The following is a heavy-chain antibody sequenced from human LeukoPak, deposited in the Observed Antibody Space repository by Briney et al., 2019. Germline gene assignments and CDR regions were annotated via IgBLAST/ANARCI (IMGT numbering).Heavy chain of an antibody. Sequence: GGSLRLSCAASGFTFSSYVMSWVRQAPGKGLEWVSAISGSGGSTYYADSVKGRFTVSRDNTKNTLYLQMNSLRAEDTAVYYCARRGSGTYYNGFPLDCWGQGALVTVSS. D-gene: IGHD3-10*01. CDR2: ISGSGGST. CDR1: GFTFSSYV. V-gene: IGHV3-23*01. CDR3: ARRGSGTYYNGFPLDC. J-gene: IGHJ4*02.